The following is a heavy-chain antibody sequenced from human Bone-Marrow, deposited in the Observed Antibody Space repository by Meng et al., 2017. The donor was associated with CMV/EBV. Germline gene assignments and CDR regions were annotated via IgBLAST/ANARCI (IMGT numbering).Heavy chain of an antibody. J-gene: IGHJ6*02. Sequence: GESLKISCAASGFTFSTYSMNWVRQAPGQGLEWVSSISSTSSYIYYADSVEGRFTISRDNAKNSLYPQMNSQRAEDTAVYYCARASSSSYYGMDVWGQGTTITVSS. D-gene: IGHD6-13*01. CDR2: ISSTSSYI. V-gene: IGHV3-21*01. CDR3: ARASSSSYYGMDV. CDR1: GFTFSTYS.